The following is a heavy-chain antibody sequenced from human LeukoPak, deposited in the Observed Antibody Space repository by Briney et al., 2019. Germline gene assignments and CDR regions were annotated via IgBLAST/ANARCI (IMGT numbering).Heavy chain of an antibody. CDR3: ARDRLDYGGNSRWFDP. CDR2: INTNTGNP. J-gene: IGHJ5*02. D-gene: IGHD4-23*01. CDR1: GYTFTSYA. Sequence: GASVKVSCKDSGYTFTSYAMNWVRQAPGQGLEWMGWINTNTGNPTYAQGFTGRFVFSLDTSVSTAYLQISSLKAEDTAVYYCARDRLDYGGNSRWFDPWGQGTLVTVSS. V-gene: IGHV7-4-1*02.